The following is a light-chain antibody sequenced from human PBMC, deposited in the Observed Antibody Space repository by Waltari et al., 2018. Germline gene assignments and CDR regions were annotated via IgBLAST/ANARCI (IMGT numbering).Light chain of an antibody. CDR1: SRAVGGYNY. Sequence: QSALTQPASVSGSPGQSITIPCTGTSRAVGGYNYVSWYQQHPGKAPKLMIYDVNNRPSGVSNRFSGSKSGNTASLTISGLQAEDEADYYCSSYTSSSTRAVFGGGTQLTVL. J-gene: IGLJ7*01. CDR2: DVN. V-gene: IGLV2-14*03. CDR3: SSYTSSSTRAV.